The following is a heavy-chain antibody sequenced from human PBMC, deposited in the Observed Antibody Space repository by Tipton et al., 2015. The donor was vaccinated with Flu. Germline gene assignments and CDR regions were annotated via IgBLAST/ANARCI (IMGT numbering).Heavy chain of an antibody. D-gene: IGHD4-11*01. J-gene: IGHJ5*02. V-gene: IGHV4-61*02. CDR3: ARRDYSNYVSDPKNWFDP. CDR1: GASISIGSYY. Sequence: TLSLTCTVSGASISIGSYYWTWIRQPAGKGLEWIGRIYTGGGTNYNPSLKSRVTMSVDTSKNQFSLRVISMTAADTAVYYCARRDYSNYVSDPKNWFDPWGQGTLVTVSS. CDR2: IYTGGGT.